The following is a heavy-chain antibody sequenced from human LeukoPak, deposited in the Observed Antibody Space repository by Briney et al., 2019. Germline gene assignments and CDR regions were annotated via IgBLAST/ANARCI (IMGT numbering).Heavy chain of an antibody. V-gene: IGHV3-7*03. D-gene: IGHD4-23*01. CDR1: GGSFSGYY. J-gene: IGHJ4*02. CDR2: IKQGGSEK. Sequence: ETLSLTCAVYGGSFSGYYWSWVRQAPGKGLEWVANIKQGGSEKYYVDSVKGRFTISRDNAKNSLYLQMNSLRAEDTAVYYCARDLGYGGNPFDYWGQGTLVTVSS. CDR3: ARDLGYGGNPFDY.